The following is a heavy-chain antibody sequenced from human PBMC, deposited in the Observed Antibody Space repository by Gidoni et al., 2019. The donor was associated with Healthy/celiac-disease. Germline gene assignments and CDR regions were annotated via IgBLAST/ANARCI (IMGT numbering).Heavy chain of an antibody. CDR3: ARDIAVAGAYYYYGMDV. Sequence: QVQLQESGPGLAKPSETLSLTCTVSGGSISSYYWSWIRQPPGKGLEWIGYIYYSGSTNYNPSPKSRVTISVDTSKNQFSLKLSSVTAADTAVYYCARDIAVAGAYYYYGMDVWGQGTTVTVSS. CDR2: IYYSGST. D-gene: IGHD6-19*01. CDR1: GGSISSYY. J-gene: IGHJ6*02. V-gene: IGHV4-59*01.